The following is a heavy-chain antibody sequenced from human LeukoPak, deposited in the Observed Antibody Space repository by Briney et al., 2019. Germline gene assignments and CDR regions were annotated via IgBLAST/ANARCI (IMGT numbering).Heavy chain of an antibody. D-gene: IGHD3-22*01. J-gene: IGHJ4*02. V-gene: IGHV3-30-3*01. Sequence: GGSLRLSCAASGFTFSSYAMHWVRQAPGKGLEWVAVISYDGSNKYYADSVKGRFTISRDNSKNTLYLQMNSQRAEDTAVYYCAREVGNYYDSSGYPGLFDYWGQGTLVTVSS. CDR1: GFTFSSYA. CDR2: ISYDGSNK. CDR3: AREVGNYYDSSGYPGLFDY.